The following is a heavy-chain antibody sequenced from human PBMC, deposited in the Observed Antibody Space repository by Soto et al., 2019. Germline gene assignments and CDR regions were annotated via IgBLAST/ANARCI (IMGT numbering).Heavy chain of an antibody. J-gene: IGHJ4*02. CDR2: ISYDGSKK. D-gene: IGHD4-17*01. Sequence: GGSLRLSCAASGFTFSTYAMHWVRQAPGKGLEWGAVISYDGSKKYYADSVKGRFTISRDNSKNTLYLRMDSLRTEDTAVYYCARDLRKFYYFDYWGQGTLVTVSS. CDR1: GFTFSTYA. V-gene: IGHV3-30-3*01. CDR3: ARDLRKFYYFDY.